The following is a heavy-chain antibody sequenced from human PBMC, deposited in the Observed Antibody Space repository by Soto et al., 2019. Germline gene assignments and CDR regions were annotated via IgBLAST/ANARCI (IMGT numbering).Heavy chain of an antibody. CDR3: ARLSGSYYNVDYYYMDV. CDR1: GGTFSSYT. J-gene: IGHJ6*03. Sequence: ASVKVSCKASGGTFSSYTISWVRQAPGQGLEWMGRIIPILGIANYAQKFQGRVTITADKSTSTAYMELSSLRSEDTAVYYCARLSGSYYNVDYYYMDVWGKGTTVTVSS. D-gene: IGHD3-10*01. V-gene: IGHV1-69*02. CDR2: IIPILGIA.